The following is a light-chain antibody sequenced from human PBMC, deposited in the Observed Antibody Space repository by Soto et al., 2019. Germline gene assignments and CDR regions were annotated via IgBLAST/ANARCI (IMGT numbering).Light chain of an antibody. CDR3: SSHSSSSTLVV. CDR2: DVN. J-gene: IGLJ2*01. V-gene: IGLV2-14*03. Sequence: QSALTQPASMSGSPGQSITISCTGTSSDVGGYNYVSWYQQHPGKAPKLMIYDVNNRPSGVSNRFSGSKSGNTASLTISGLQAEDEADYYCSSHSSSSTLVVFGGGTKLTVL. CDR1: SSDVGGYNY.